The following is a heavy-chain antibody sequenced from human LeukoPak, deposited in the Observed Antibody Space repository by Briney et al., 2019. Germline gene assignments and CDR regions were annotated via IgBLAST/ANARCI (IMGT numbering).Heavy chain of an antibody. CDR2: INVLEST. CDR1: GDSISAPGYY. J-gene: IGHJ4*02. V-gene: IGHV4-61*02. Sequence: SETLSLTCTVSGDSISAPGYYWSWIRQPAGRGLEWVGRINVLESTYPNPSLNGRVSMSLDASKNQFSLNLTSVTAADTAIYYCARENFLARGIIFFYFDSWGQGTLATVSS. D-gene: IGHD3-10*01. CDR3: ARENFLARGIIFFYFDS.